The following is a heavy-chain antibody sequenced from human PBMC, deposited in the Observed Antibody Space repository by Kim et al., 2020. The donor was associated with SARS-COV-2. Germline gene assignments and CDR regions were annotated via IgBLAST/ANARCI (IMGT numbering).Heavy chain of an antibody. CDR3: VNQQLAKFDP. CDR2: INHSGST. J-gene: IGHJ5*02. V-gene: IGHV4-34*01. D-gene: IGHD6-13*01. Sequence: SETLSLTCAVYGGSFSGYYWSWIRQPPGKGLEWIGEINHSGSTNYNPSLKSRVTISVDTSKNQFSLKLSSVTAADTAVYYCVNQQLAKFDPWGQGTLVTVSS. CDR1: GGSFSGYY.